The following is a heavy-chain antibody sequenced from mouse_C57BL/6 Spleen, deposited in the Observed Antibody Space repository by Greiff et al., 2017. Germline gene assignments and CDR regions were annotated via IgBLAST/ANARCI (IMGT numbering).Heavy chain of an antibody. D-gene: IGHD4-1*02. J-gene: IGHJ2*01. CDR2: ISSGGSYT. V-gene: IGHV5-6*01. CDR3: ARRGPTGTGGFDY. CDR1: GFTFSSYG. Sequence: EVQGVESGGDLVKPGGSLKLSCAASGFTFSSYGMSWVRQTPDKRLEWVATISSGGSYTYYPDSVKGRFTISRDNAKNTLYLQMSSLKNEDTAMYYCARRGPTGTGGFDYWGQGTTLTVSS.